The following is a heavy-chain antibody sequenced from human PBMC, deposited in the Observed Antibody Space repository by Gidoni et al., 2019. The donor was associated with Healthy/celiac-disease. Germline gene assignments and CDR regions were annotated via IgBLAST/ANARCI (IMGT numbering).Heavy chain of an antibody. CDR2: ISGSGGST. J-gene: IGHJ4*02. V-gene: IGHV3-23*04. D-gene: IGHD3-3*01. Sequence: EVQLVESGGGLVQPGGSLSLSCAASGFTFSSYAMSWVRQAPGKGLEWVSAISGSGGSTYYADSVKGRFTISRDNSKNTLYLQMNSLRAEDTAVYYCAKGQDTYYDFWSGYDHWGQGTLVTVSS. CDR3: AKGQDTYYDFWSGYDH. CDR1: GFTFSSYA.